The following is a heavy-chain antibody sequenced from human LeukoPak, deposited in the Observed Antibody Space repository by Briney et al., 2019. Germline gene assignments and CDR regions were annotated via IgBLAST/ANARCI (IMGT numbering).Heavy chain of an antibody. J-gene: IGHJ6*03. CDR3: ARGYCTNGVCSENYYYYYMDV. CDR2: INHSGST. CDR1: GGSFSGYY. D-gene: IGHD2-8*01. V-gene: IGHV4-34*01. Sequence: SETLSLTCAAYGGSFSGYYWSWIRQPPGKGLEWIGEINHSGSTNYNPSLKSRVTISVGTSKNQFSLKLSSVTAADTAVYYCARGYCTNGVCSENYYYYYMDVWGKGTTVTVSS.